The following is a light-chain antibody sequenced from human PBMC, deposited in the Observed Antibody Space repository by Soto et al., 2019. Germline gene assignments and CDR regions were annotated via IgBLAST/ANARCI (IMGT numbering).Light chain of an antibody. CDR1: SSDVGGYNY. J-gene: IGLJ2*01. Sequence: QSALTQPPSASGSPGQSVTISCTGTSSDVGGYNYVSWYQQHPGKAPKLMIYEVSKRPSGVPDRFSGSKSGNTASLTVSGLQAEDEADYYCSSYAGSKTLFGGGTKVT. V-gene: IGLV2-8*01. CDR3: SSYAGSKTL. CDR2: EVS.